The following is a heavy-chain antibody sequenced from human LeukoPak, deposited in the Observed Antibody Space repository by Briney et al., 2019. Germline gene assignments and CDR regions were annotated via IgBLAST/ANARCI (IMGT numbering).Heavy chain of an antibody. Sequence: SETLSLTCTVSGGSISGYYWSWIRQPPGKGLEWIGYIYYSGSASYNPSLNSRVTISLDTSKNQFSLNLSYVTAADTAVYYCARRESSGFFDYWGQGTLVTVSS. V-gene: IGHV4-59*08. CDR1: GGSISGYY. D-gene: IGHD6-19*01. CDR3: ARRESSGFFDY. J-gene: IGHJ4*02. CDR2: IYYSGSA.